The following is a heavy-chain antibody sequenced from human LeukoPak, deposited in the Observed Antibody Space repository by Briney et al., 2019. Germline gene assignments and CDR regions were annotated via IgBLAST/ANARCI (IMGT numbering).Heavy chain of an antibody. Sequence: ASVKVSCKASGYTFTSYYMHWVRQAPGQGLEWMGIINPSGGSTSYAQKFQGRVTMTRDMSTSTVYMELSSLRTEDTAVYYCARPRGARTRSDAFDIWGQGTMVTVSS. J-gene: IGHJ3*02. V-gene: IGHV1-46*01. D-gene: IGHD3-16*01. CDR3: ARPRGARTRSDAFDI. CDR2: INPSGGST. CDR1: GYTFTSYY.